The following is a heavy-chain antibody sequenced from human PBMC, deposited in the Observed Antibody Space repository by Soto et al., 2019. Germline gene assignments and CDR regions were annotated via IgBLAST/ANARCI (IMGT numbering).Heavy chain of an antibody. Sequence: QVQLVESGGGVVQPGTSLRLSCVGSGFTFRSYVIHWVRQAPGKGLEWVALTSSDGCNNFYGDSVKGRFTISRHNSRNTVALQMDSLTFEDTALYYCARWGTTGGLDVWGQGILVSVSS. CDR2: TSSDGCNN. D-gene: IGHD3-16*01. CDR1: GFTFRSYV. J-gene: IGHJ4*02. CDR3: ARWGTTGGLDV. V-gene: IGHV3-33*05.